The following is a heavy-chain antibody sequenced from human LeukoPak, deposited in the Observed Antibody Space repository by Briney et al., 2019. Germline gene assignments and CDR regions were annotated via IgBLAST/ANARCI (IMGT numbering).Heavy chain of an antibody. Sequence: SETLSLTCTVSGGSISSSSYYWGWIRQPPGKGLEWFGSIYYSGSTYYNPSLKSRVTISVDTSKNQFSLKLSSVTAADTAVYYCARHARYQLIYYYYYMDVWGKGTTVTVSS. V-gene: IGHV4-39*01. CDR1: GGSISSSSYY. D-gene: IGHD3-16*02. J-gene: IGHJ6*03. CDR2: IYYSGST. CDR3: ARHARYQLIYYYYYMDV.